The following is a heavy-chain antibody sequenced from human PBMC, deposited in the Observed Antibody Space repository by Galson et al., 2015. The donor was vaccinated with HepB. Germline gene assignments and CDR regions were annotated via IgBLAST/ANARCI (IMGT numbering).Heavy chain of an antibody. J-gene: IGHJ6*02. CDR2: ISSSSSYI. D-gene: IGHD3-10*01. V-gene: IGHV3-21*01. Sequence: SLRLSCAASGFTFSSYSMNWVRQAPGKGLEWVSSISSSSSYIYYADSVKGRFTISRDNAKNSLYLQMNSLRAEDTAVYYCARDGWFGELPPYYYYGMDVWGQGTTVTVSS. CDR3: ARDGWFGELPPYYYYGMDV. CDR1: GFTFSSYS.